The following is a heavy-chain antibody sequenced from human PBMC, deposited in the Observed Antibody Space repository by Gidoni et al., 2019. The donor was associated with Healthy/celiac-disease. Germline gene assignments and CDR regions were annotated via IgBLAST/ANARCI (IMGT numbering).Heavy chain of an antibody. CDR3: AKEGPYGGNWAENDAFDI. J-gene: IGHJ3*02. V-gene: IGHV3-23*01. CDR2: ISGSGGST. Sequence: EVQLLESGGGLVQPGGSLRLSCAASGFTFSSYAMSWVRQAPGKGLEWFSAISGSGGSTYYADSVKGRFTISRDNSKNTLYLQMNSLRAEDTAVYYCAKEGPYGGNWAENDAFDIWGQGTMVTVSS. CDR1: GFTFSSYA. D-gene: IGHD2-15*01.